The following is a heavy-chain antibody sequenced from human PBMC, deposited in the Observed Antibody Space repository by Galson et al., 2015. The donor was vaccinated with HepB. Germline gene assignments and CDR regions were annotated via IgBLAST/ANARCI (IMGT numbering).Heavy chain of an antibody. CDR3: VKTTSDYYYMH. CDR1: GSTFNTYA. D-gene: IGHD3-22*01. V-gene: IGHV3-64D*09. CDR2: ISSDGSAT. Sequence: LRLSCAASGSTFNTYAMHWVRQAPGKGLEYVSAISSDGSATYYTDSVKDRFTISRDDSKNTLSLQMSSLRVEDTAVYYCVKTTSDYYYMHWGQGTLVTVSS. J-gene: IGHJ4*02.